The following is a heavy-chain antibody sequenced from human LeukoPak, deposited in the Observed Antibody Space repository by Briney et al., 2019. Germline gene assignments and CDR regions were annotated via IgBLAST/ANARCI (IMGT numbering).Heavy chain of an antibody. CDR1: GFTFSSYA. V-gene: IGHV3-23*01. CDR2: ISGSGGST. CDR3: AKVTTTVPNFDY. Sequence: QSGGSLRLSCAASGFTFSSYAMSWVLQAPGKGLEWVSAISGSGGSTYYADSVKGRFTISRDNSKNTLYLQMNSLRAEDTAVYYCAKVTTTVPNFDYWGQGTLVTVTS. D-gene: IGHD4-17*01. J-gene: IGHJ4*02.